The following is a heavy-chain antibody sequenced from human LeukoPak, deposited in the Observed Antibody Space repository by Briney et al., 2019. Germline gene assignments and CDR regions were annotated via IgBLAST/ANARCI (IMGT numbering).Heavy chain of an antibody. CDR1: GGSISSGGYY. CDR2: IYYSGST. J-gene: IGHJ4*02. V-gene: IGHV4-31*03. D-gene: IGHD1-26*01. CDR3: ARGIVGATVDY. Sequence: SETLSLTCTVSGGSISSGGYYWSWIRQHPGKGLEWIGYIYYSGSTYYNPSLKSRVTISVDTSKNQFSLKLGSVTAADTAVYYCARGIVGATVDYWGQGTLVTVSS.